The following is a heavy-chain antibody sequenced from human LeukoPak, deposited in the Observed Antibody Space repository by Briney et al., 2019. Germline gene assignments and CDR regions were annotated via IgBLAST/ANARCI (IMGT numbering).Heavy chain of an antibody. J-gene: IGHJ6*02. CDR1: VGSFTDYF. CDR3: ARGRIAKIVVVHSFTYGMDV. D-gene: IGHD3-22*01. V-gene: IGHV4-34*01. Sequence: PSGTPCLSCVDFVGSFTDYFSTSICPSPEERLGWMAEIYVYTGEPKSNPSINSRVSIALEKSKNQLYLELRSVNAADTAVYYGARGRIAKIVVVHSFTYGMDVWGQGTTVTVSS. CDR2: IYVYTGEP.